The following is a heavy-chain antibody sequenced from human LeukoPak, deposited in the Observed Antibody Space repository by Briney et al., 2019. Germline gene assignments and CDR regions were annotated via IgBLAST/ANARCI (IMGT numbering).Heavy chain of an antibody. Sequence: GAPLKMSCTASRVTFSTSTICWVRHAPRHGLEWMGRIIPILGITNYAQKFQGRVSITADTYTSTDYMELSSVRAEETALYGCARSRGSRGGATGMSVAFDIWGQGTMVTVSS. CDR3: ARSRGSRGGATGMSVAFDI. V-gene: IGHV1-69*02. CDR1: RVTFSTST. D-gene: IGHD4/OR15-4a*01. J-gene: IGHJ3*02. CDR2: IIPILGIT.